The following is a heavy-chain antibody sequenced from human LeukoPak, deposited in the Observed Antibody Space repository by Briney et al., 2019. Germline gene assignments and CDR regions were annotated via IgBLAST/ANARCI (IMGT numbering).Heavy chain of an antibody. V-gene: IGHV3-7*03. CDR2: IMKDGGQK. CDR1: GFTFRNFW. J-gene: IGHJ4*02. Sequence: GGSLRLSCAASGFTFRNFWMNWARQAPGKGLEWVASIMKDGGQKKYVDSVKGRFTISRDNAQNSLYLQMNSLRAEDTAVYYCAKDGGLWVSAHWGDSWGRGTLVTVSS. D-gene: IGHD7-27*01. CDR3: AKDGGLWVSAHWGDS.